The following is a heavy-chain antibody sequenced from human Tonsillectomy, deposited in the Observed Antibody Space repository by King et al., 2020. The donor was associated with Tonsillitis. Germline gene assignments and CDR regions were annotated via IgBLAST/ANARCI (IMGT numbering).Heavy chain of an antibody. J-gene: IGHJ4*02. Sequence: LQLQESGPGLVKPSETLSLTCTVSGGSISSSSYYWGWIRQPPRKGLEWIGSIYYSGSTYYNPSLKSRVTISVDTSKNQFSLKLSSVTAADTAVYYCARQEAVAGTRGPVDYWGQGTLVTVSS. CDR1: GGSISSSSYY. D-gene: IGHD6-19*01. V-gene: IGHV4-39*01. CDR2: IYYSGST. CDR3: ARQEAVAGTRGPVDY.